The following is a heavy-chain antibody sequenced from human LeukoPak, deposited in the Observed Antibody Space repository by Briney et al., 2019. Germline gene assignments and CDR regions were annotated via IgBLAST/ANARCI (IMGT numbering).Heavy chain of an antibody. Sequence: GRSLRLSCAASGFTFDDYAMHWVRQAPGKGLEWVSGITWNSDRMGYADSVKGRFTISRDNAKNTLYLQMNSLRAEDTAVYYCAKDQELLLYYFDYWGQGTLVTVSS. J-gene: IGHJ4*02. CDR3: AKDQELLLYYFDY. CDR1: GFTFDDYA. D-gene: IGHD2-15*01. CDR2: ITWNSDRM. V-gene: IGHV3-9*01.